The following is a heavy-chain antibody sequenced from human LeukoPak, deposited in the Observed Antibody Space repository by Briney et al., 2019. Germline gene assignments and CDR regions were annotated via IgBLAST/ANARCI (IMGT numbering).Heavy chain of an antibody. CDR1: GYTFTSYD. CDR2: MNPNSGNT. J-gene: IGHJ3*02. CDR3: ASLAVAEVRNAFDI. Sequence: ASVKASCKASGYTFTSYDINWVRQATGQGLEWMGWMNPNSGNTGYAQKFQGRVTMTRSTSISTAYMELSSLRSEDTAVYYCASLAVAEVRNAFDIWGQGTMVTVSS. V-gene: IGHV1-8*01. D-gene: IGHD6-19*01.